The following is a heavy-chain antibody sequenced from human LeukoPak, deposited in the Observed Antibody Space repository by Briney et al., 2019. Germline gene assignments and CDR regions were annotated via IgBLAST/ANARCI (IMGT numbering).Heavy chain of an antibody. CDR1: GGTFSSYA. CDR2: IIPILGIA. CDR3: AREFTMVRGPRTYYFDY. D-gene: IGHD3-10*01. V-gene: IGHV1-69*04. J-gene: IGHJ4*02. Sequence: SVKVSCKASGGTFSSYAISWVRQAPGQGLEWMGRIIPILGIANYAQKFQGRVTITADKSTSTAYMELSSLRSEDTAVHYCAREFTMVRGPRTYYFDYWGQGTLVTVSS.